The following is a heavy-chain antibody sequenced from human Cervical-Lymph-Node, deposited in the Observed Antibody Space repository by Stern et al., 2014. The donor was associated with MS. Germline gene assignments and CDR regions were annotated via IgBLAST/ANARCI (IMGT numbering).Heavy chain of an antibody. D-gene: IGHD6-19*01. J-gene: IGHJ4*02. CDR1: GYTFTSYG. Sequence: QVQLVESGAEVKKPGASVKVSCKASGYTFTSYGISWVRQAPGQGLEWMGWISAYNGNTNYAQKLQGRVTMTTDTSTSTAYMELRSLRSDDTAVYYCARDSSSLHSSGWYEEVYWGQGTLVTVSS. CDR2: ISAYNGNT. CDR3: ARDSSSLHSSGWYEEVY. V-gene: IGHV1-18*04.